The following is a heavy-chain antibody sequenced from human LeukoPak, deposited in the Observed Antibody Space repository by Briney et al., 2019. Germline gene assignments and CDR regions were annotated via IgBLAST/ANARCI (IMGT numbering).Heavy chain of an antibody. CDR2: IWYDGRNQ. D-gene: IGHD2-2*01. J-gene: IGHJ4*02. Sequence: GGSLRLSCAASGFTFSSYGMHWVRQAPGKGLKWVADIWYDGRNQFYADSVKGRFTISRDNSKNTLSLQMNSLRAEDTAVYYCARGACRSTSCYDYWGQGTVVTVSP. CDR3: ARGACRSTSCYDY. CDR1: GFTFSSYG. V-gene: IGHV3-33*01.